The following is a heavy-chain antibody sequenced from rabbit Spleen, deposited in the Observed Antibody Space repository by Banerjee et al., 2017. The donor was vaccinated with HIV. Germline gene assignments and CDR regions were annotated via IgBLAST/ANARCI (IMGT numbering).Heavy chain of an antibody. Sequence: QQQLVESGGGLVKPGASLTLTCKASGFDFSSKAVMCWHRQAPGKGLEWIACINAITGKAVYASWAKGRFIMSRTSSTTVTLQMTSLTAADTATYFCARDLVVAIGWNFNLWGPCTLVTVS. CDR3: ARDLVVAIGWNFNL. CDR1: GFDFSSKAV. CDR2: INAITGKA. J-gene: IGHJ4*01. V-gene: IGHV1S45*01. D-gene: IGHD5-1*01.